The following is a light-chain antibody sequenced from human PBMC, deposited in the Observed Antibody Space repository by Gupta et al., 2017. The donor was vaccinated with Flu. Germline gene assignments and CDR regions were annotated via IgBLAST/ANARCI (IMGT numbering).Light chain of an antibody. J-gene: IGKJ2*01. Sequence: DIQMTQSPSSVSASVGDRVIITCRTSQGIGHDLGWYQQKPGKAPKRLIYGASILQSGVPSRFTGSGSGSDFTLTISSLQPEDFATYYCLRHDSYPLTFGQGTKLEIK. V-gene: IGKV1-17*01. CDR3: LRHDSYPLT. CDR2: GAS. CDR1: QGIGHD.